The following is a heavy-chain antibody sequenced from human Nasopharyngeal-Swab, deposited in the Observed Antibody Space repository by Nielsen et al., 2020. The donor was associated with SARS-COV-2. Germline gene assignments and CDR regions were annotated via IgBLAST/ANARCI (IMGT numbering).Heavy chain of an antibody. CDR2: IIPILGIA. CDR3: ARDLGLSVYSSGILGY. CDR1: GGTFSSYA. V-gene: IGHV1-69*10. Sequence: SVKVSCKASGGTFSSYAISWVRQAPGQVLEWMGGIIPILGIANYAQKFQGRVTITADKSTSTAYMELSSLRSEDTAVYYCARDLGLSVYSSGILGYWGQGTLVTVSS. J-gene: IGHJ4*02. D-gene: IGHD6-19*01.